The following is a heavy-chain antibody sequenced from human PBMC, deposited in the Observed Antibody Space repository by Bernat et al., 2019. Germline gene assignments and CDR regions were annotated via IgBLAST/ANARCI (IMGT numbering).Heavy chain of an antibody. D-gene: IGHD3-3*01. J-gene: IGHJ3*02. V-gene: IGHV3-7*03. CDR1: GSSFSSYW. CDR2: IKEDGSEK. Sequence: EVQLVESGGGLVQPGGSLSLSCAASGSSFSSYWMSWVRQAPGKGLEWVANIKEDGSEKHYVDSVKGRFTISRDNAKNSLYLQMNSLRAEDTAVYYCARGVLGVDEDAFDIWGQGTMVTVSP. CDR3: ARGVLGVDEDAFDI.